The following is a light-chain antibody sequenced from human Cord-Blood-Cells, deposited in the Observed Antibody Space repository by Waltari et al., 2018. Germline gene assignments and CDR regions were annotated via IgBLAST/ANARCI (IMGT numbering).Light chain of an antibody. CDR1: SRDVGGYNY. J-gene: IGLJ3*02. CDR2: EVS. CDR3: SSYAGSNNLG. Sequence: QSALTQPPPASGSPGQSVTISCPGTSRDVGGYNYVPWYQQHPGKAPKLMIYEVSKRPSGVPDRFSGSKSGNTASLTVSGLQAEDEADYYCSSYAGSNNLGFGGGTKLTVL. V-gene: IGLV2-8*01.